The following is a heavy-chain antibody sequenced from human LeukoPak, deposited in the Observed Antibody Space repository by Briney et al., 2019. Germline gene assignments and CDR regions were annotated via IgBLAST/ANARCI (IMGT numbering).Heavy chain of an antibody. CDR3: ARGGIAAAKYFQH. CDR1: GGPISSGGYY. Sequence: PSETLSLTCTVSGGPISSGGYYWSWIRQHPGKGLEWIGYIYYSGSTYYNPSLKSRVTISVDTSKNQFSLKLSSVTAADTAVYYCARGGIAAAKYFQHWGQGTLVTVSS. V-gene: IGHV4-31*03. J-gene: IGHJ1*01. D-gene: IGHD6-13*01. CDR2: IYYSGST.